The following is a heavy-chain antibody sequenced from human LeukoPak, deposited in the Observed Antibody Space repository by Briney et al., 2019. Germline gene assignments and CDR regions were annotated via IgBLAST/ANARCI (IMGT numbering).Heavy chain of an antibody. V-gene: IGHV3-30*18. CDR3: AKAKQALWLVDAFDI. D-gene: IGHD6-19*01. J-gene: IGHJ3*02. CDR2: ISYDGSNK. Sequence: PGGSLRLSCAASGFTFSSYGMHWVRQAPGKGLEWVAVISYDGSNKYYADSVKGRFTISRDNSKNTLYLQMNSLRAEDTAVYYCAKAKQALWLVDAFDIWGQGTMVTVSS. CDR1: GFTFSSYG.